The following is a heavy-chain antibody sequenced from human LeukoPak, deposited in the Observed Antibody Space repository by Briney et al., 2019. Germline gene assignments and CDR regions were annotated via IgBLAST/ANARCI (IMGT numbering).Heavy chain of an antibody. Sequence: GGSLRLSCAASGFTFSSYSMNWVRQAPGKGLEWVAVISYDGSNKYYADSVKGRFTISRDNSKNTLYLQMNSLRAEDTAVYYCARAQYYDSSGPIDYWGQGTLVSVSS. D-gene: IGHD3-22*01. CDR3: ARAQYYDSSGPIDY. J-gene: IGHJ4*02. CDR2: ISYDGSNK. CDR1: GFTFSSYS. V-gene: IGHV3-30*03.